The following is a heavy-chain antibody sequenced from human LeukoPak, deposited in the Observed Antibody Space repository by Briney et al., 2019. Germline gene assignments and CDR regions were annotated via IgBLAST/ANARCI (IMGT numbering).Heavy chain of an antibody. CDR1: GGSISRSSYY. Sequence: SETPSLTCTVSGGSISRSSYYWGWIRQPPGKGLEWIGSIYYSGSTYYNPSLKSRVTISVDTSKNQFSLKLSSVTAADTAVYYCARQWRGYYGSGNWFDPWGQGTLVTVSS. J-gene: IGHJ5*02. D-gene: IGHD3-10*01. CDR2: IYYSGST. CDR3: ARQWRGYYGSGNWFDP. V-gene: IGHV4-39*01.